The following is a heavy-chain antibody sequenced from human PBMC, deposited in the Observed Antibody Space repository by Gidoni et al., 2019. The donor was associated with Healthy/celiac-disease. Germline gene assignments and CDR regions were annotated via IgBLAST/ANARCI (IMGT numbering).Heavy chain of an antibody. D-gene: IGHD3-3*01. Sequence: VQPAQSGAEVKKPGSPVKVSCKASGGTFSTYAISWVRQAPGQGLEWMGGIIPIFGTANYEQKFQGRVTITADESTSTAYMGLSSLRSEDTAVYYCAGATLYDHWFDPWGQGTLVTVSS. CDR1: GGTFSTYA. J-gene: IGHJ5*02. CDR2: IIPIFGTA. CDR3: AGATLYDHWFDP. V-gene: IGHV1-69*01.